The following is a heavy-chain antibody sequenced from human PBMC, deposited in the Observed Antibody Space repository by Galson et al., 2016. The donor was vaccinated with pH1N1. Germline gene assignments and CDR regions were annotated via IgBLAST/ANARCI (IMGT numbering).Heavy chain of an antibody. CDR3: TRENHHKFDY. J-gene: IGHJ4*02. CDR2: ITKRPEGYTT. V-gene: IGHV3-72*01. Sequence: SLRLSCAASGFTLGDFYMDWVRQAPGKGLEWVGRITKRPEGYTTQDAASVRGRFIISREDSKDLLYLQMNSLTTEDTAVYYYTRENHHKFDYWGQGTLVTVSS. CDR1: GFTLGDFY.